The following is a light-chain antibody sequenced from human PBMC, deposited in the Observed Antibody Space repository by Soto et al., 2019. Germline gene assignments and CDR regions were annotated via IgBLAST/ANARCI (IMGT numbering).Light chain of an antibody. J-gene: IGKJ2*01. Sequence: DIQMTQSPSSLSASVGDRVTITCQASQDISNYLNWYQQKPGKAPKLLIYDASNLETGVPSRYSRSGSGTDFTFNISSLQPEDIATYYCQQYDNLLYTFGQGTKVDIK. CDR1: QDISNY. CDR2: DAS. V-gene: IGKV1-33*01. CDR3: QQYDNLLYT.